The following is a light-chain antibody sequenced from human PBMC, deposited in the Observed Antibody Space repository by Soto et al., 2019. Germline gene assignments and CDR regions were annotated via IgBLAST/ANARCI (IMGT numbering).Light chain of an antibody. CDR1: SSDVGGYNY. J-gene: IGLJ1*01. Sequence: QAASVSGSPGQSIAISCTGTSSDVGGYNYVSWYQQYPGEAPKLVIYHVSNRPSGVSNRFSGSKSGNSASLTISGLQAEDEADYYCSSYTSTSTYVFGTGTKVTVL. CDR3: SSYTSTSTYV. CDR2: HVS. V-gene: IGLV2-14*01.